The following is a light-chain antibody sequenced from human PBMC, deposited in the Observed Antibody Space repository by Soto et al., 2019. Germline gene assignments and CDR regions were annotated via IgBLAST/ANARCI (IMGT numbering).Light chain of an antibody. Sequence: EIVLTQSPGTLSLSPGEGAALSCRASQSVTSNSLAWYQQKPGQAPRLLIYDASNRATGISDRFSCSGSETDFTLTISRLEHEDFAVYYCQQYGTSLYTFGQGTKLEIK. CDR3: QQYGTSLYT. CDR2: DAS. V-gene: IGKV3-20*01. J-gene: IGKJ2*01. CDR1: QSVTSNS.